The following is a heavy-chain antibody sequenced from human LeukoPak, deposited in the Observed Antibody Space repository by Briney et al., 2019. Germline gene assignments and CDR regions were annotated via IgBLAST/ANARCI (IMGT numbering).Heavy chain of an antibody. CDR3: ARDHGYGDYGD. V-gene: IGHV3-66*01. J-gene: IGHJ4*02. CDR2: IYSGGST. D-gene: IGHD4-17*01. Sequence: GGSLRLSCAASGFTVSSNYMSWVRQAPGKGLEWVSVIYSGGSTYYADSVKGRFAISRDNSKNTLYLQMNSLRAEDTAVYYCARDHGYGDYGDWGQGTLVTVSS. CDR1: GFTVSSNY.